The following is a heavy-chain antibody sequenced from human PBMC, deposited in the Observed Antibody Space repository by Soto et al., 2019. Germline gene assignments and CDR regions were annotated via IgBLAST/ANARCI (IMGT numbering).Heavy chain of an antibody. V-gene: IGHV3-23*01. CDR1: GFTFSSYA. CDR2: ISGSGSST. Sequence: GGSLRLSCAASGFTFSSYAMSWVRQAPGKGLEWVSGISGSGSSTYYADSIKGRFTISRDNSKNMLYLQMNSLRDEDTAVYYCAKEPELGIDYWGQGTLVTVSS. J-gene: IGHJ4*02. D-gene: IGHD7-27*01. CDR3: AKEPELGIDY.